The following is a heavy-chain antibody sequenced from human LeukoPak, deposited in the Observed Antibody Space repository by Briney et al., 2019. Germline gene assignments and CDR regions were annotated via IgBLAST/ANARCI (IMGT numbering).Heavy chain of an antibody. CDR1: GGSISSYY. CDR3: ARGGWNKFDY. CDR2: IFYSGTT. V-gene: IGHV4-59*01. J-gene: IGHJ4*02. D-gene: IGHD3-22*01. Sequence: SETLSLTCTVTGGSISSYYWSWIRQPPGKGLEWIGFIFYSGTTNYNPSLKSRVTISVDTSKNQFSLKLSSVTAADTAVYYCARGGWNKFDYWGQGTLVTVSS.